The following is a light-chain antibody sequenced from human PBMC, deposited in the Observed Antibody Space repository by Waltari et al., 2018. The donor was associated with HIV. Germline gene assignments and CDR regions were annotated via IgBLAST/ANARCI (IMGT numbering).Light chain of an antibody. CDR2: ANT. J-gene: IGLJ2*01. CDR1: PSNPGAGYR. CDR3: QSHDKFLSAWI. V-gene: IGLV1-40*01. Sequence: VLTQPPSVSGAPGHRVNISCPGSPSNPGAGYRVHWDRPFPGSAPKLLIFANTFRPSGVPDRFSGSRSGTSASLAISGLQTEDEADYFCQSHDKFLSAWIFGGGTRVTVL.